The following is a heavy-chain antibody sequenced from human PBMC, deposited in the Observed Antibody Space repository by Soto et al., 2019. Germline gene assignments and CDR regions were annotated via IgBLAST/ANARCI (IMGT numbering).Heavy chain of an antibody. CDR2: INAGNGNT. V-gene: IGHV1-3*01. D-gene: IGHD6-19*01. CDR1: GYTFTSYA. CDR3: ASFGGSSGWYYFDY. J-gene: IGHJ4*02. Sequence: QVQLVQSGAEVKKPGASVKVSCKASGYTFTSYAMHWVRQAPGQRLEWMGWINAGNGNTKYSQKFQGRVTITRDTSASTAYMELSSLRSEDTAVYCCASFGGSSGWYYFDYWGQGTLVTVSS.